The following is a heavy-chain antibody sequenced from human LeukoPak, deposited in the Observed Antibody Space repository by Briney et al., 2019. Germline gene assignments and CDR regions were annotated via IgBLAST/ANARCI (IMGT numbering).Heavy chain of an antibody. V-gene: IGHV4-59*12. CDR1: GGSISSYY. CDR2: IYYSGST. D-gene: IGHD3-10*01. Sequence: SETLSLTCTVSGGSISSYYWSWIRQPPGKGLEWIGYIYYSGSTNYNPSLKSRVTISVDKSKNQFSLSLSSVTAADTAVYYCARDEIDYSGSGSKGYFWGQGTLVTVSS. J-gene: IGHJ4*02. CDR3: ARDEIDYSGSGSKGYF.